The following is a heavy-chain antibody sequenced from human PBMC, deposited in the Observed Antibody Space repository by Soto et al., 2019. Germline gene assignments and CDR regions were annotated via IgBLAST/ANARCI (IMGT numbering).Heavy chain of an antibody. D-gene: IGHD3-22*01. CDR2: ISSSGGST. V-gene: IGHV3-23*01. CDR1: GFTFSSYA. CDR3: AKEPYYYDSSGSNYVDY. J-gene: IGHJ4*02. Sequence: GGSLRLSCAASGFTFSSYAMSWVRQAPGKGLEWVSAISSSGGSTYYADSVKGRFTISRDNSKNTLYLQMNSLRAEDTAVYYCAKEPYYYDSSGSNYVDYWGQGTLVTVSS.